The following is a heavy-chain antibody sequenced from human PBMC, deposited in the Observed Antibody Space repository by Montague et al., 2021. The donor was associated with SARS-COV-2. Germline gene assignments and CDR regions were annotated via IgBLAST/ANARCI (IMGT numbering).Heavy chain of an antibody. D-gene: IGHD3-9*01. Sequence: PALVKPTQTLTLTCTVSGFSISTSGMCVSWSRQPPGKALEWLARIDWDDDKYYSTSLKNRLTISKETSKNQVVLTMTNMDPVDTATYYCARIRYDILTGYPTLFDSWGQGTLSPSPQ. J-gene: IGHJ4*02. CDR3: ARIRYDILTGYPTLFDS. V-gene: IGHV2-70*11. CDR1: GFSISTSGMC. CDR2: IDWDDDK.